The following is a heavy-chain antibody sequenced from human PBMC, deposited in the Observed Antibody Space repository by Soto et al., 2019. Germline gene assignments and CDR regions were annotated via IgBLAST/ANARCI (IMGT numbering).Heavy chain of an antibody. CDR2: ISYDGSNK. D-gene: IGHD3-3*02. J-gene: IGHJ4*02. V-gene: IGHV3-30*18. CDR3: AKDSTY. CDR1: GFTFSSYG. Sequence: QVQLVESGGGVVQPGRSLRLSCAASGFTFSSYGMHWVRQAPGKGLEWVAVISYDGSNKYYADSVKGRFTISRDNSKNTLYLQMNSLRAEDRAVYYCAKDSTYWGQGTLVTVSS.